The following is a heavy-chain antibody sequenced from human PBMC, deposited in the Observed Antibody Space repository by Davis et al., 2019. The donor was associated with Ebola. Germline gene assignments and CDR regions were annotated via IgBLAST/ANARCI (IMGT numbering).Heavy chain of an antibody. CDR2: ISSSSSYI. V-gene: IGHV3-21*01. CDR1: GFTFSSYS. J-gene: IGHJ4*02. CDR3: ARGVDRGFDY. Sequence: GESLKNSCAASGFTFSSYSMNWVRQAPGKGLEWVSSISSSSSYIYYADSVKGRFTISRDNAKNSLYLQMNSLRAEDTAVYYCARGVDRGFDYWGQGTLVTVSS. D-gene: IGHD1-14*01.